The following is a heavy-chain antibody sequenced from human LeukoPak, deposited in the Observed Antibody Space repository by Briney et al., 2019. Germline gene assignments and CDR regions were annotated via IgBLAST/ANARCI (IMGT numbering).Heavy chain of an antibody. Sequence: VASVKVSCKASGYTFTSYDINWVRQATGQGLEWMGWINPNSGGTNYAQKFQGRVTMTRDTSISTAYMELSRLRSDDTAVYYCAKEHGDYGKYFQHWGQGTLVTVSS. J-gene: IGHJ1*01. D-gene: IGHD4-17*01. CDR3: AKEHGDYGKYFQH. CDR2: INPNSGGT. V-gene: IGHV1-2*02. CDR1: GYTFTSYD.